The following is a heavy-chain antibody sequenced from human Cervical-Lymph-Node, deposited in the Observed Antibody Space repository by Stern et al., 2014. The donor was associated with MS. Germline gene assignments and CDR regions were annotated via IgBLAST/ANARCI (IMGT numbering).Heavy chain of an antibody. D-gene: IGHD1-1*01. V-gene: IGHV5-51*03. CDR3: QRHPPRRKWDDPNYGMDV. Sequence: VQLVQSGAEVKKPGESLKISCKGSGYTFTNNWIAWVRQMPGKGLEWMGIIYPDDSDIRYSPSLQGQVTIPADKSISIAYLPRSSRKAGAGAVYYCQRHPPRRKWDDPNYGMDVWGQGTTVTVSS. J-gene: IGHJ6*02. CDR1: GYTFTNNW. CDR2: IYPDDSDI.